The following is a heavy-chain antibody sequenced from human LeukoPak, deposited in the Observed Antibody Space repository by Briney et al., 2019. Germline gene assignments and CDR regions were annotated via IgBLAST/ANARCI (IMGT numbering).Heavy chain of an antibody. Sequence: PGGSLRLSWPASGFTLSSNWMSWVRQAQGKGLEWVANTKQDGSEKYYVDSVKGRFTISRDNAKNSLYLQMNSLRAEDTAVYYCASQTYYDFWSGYYYYYMDVWGKGTTVTVSS. V-gene: IGHV3-7*01. CDR3: ASQTYYDFWSGYYYYYMDV. J-gene: IGHJ6*03. D-gene: IGHD3-3*01. CDR2: TKQDGSEK. CDR1: GFTLSSNW.